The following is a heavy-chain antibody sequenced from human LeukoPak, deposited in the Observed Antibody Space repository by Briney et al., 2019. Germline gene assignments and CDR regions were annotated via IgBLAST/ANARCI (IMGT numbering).Heavy chain of an antibody. J-gene: IGHJ4*02. Sequence: PGGSLRLSCAGSGFALRSYSFAWVRQAPGKVLEWDSSISSTSAYIYYAHSVTGRFTISRSNPDNLVFLQMNSLEAEDTALYYCATESGSNAADYWGQGTLVTVSS. V-gene: IGHV3-21*01. D-gene: IGHD3-3*01. CDR3: ATESGSNAADY. CDR1: GFALRSYS. CDR2: ISSTSAYI.